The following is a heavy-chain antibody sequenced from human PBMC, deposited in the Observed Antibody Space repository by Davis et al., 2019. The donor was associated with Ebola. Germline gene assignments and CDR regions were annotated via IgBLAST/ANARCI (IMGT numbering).Heavy chain of an antibody. D-gene: IGHD2-15*01. Sequence: ASVKVSCKASGYTFTGYYMHWVRQAPGQGLAWMGWINSNSGGTNYAQKFQGWVTMTRDTSISTAYMELSRLRSDDTAVYYCARGGYCSGGSCYYFDYWGQGTLVTVSS. V-gene: IGHV1-2*04. CDR3: ARGGYCSGGSCYYFDY. CDR1: GYTFTGYY. J-gene: IGHJ4*02. CDR2: INSNSGGT.